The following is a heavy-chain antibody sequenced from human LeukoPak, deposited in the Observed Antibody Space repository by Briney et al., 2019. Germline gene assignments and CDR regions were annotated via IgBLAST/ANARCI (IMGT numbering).Heavy chain of an antibody. V-gene: IGHV4-31*03. J-gene: IGHJ3*02. CDR2: IYYTGNT. CDR1: GASMGSGTYP. Sequence: KTSETLSLTCTVSGASMGSGTYPWSWIRQHPGEGLEWIGYIYYTGNTDYNPSLKSRVTLSVDTSKRQFSLNLSSVTAADTAVYYCARGPSGGDAFDIWGQGTMVIVSS. CDR3: ARGPSGGDAFDI. D-gene: IGHD2-15*01.